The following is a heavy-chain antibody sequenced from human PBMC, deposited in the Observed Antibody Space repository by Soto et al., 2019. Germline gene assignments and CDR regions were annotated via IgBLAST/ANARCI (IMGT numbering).Heavy chain of an antibody. J-gene: IGHJ4*02. V-gene: IGHV3-30*19. D-gene: IGHD4-17*01. Sequence: ESGGGVVQPGRSLRLSCAASGFTFSSYGMHWVRQAPGKGLEWVAVISYDGSNKYYADSVKGRFTISRDNSKNTLYLQMNSLRAEDTAVYYCASITVTTFDYWGQGTLVTVSS. CDR3: ASITVTTFDY. CDR2: ISYDGSNK. CDR1: GFTFSSYG.